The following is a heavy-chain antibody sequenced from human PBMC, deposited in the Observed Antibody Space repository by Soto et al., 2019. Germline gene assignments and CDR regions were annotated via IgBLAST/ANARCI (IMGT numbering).Heavy chain of an antibody. Sequence: QITLKESGPPLVKPTQTLTLTCTFAGFSLSINGVAVGWIRQPPGQALEWLALLYWDDDQRYNPSLKNKLTITKDTSTNQVVLTMTNMDPVDTATYYCAHKRDVSCGLKYWGQGTLFTVSS. CDR1: GFSLSINGVA. CDR3: AHKRDVSCGLKY. V-gene: IGHV2-5*02. CDR2: LYWDDDQ. J-gene: IGHJ4*02.